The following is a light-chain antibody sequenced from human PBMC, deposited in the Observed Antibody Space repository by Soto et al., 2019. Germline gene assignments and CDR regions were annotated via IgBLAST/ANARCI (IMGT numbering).Light chain of an antibody. CDR3: QQLNSYPPT. Sequence: DIQLTQSPSFLSASVGDRVTITCRASQGISSFLAWYQQKPGKAPKLLIYGASTLQSGVPSRFSGSGSGTEFTLTISSLQPEDCATYYCQQLNSYPPTFGGGTKVEIK. CDR1: QGISSF. J-gene: IGKJ4*01. CDR2: GAS. V-gene: IGKV1-9*01.